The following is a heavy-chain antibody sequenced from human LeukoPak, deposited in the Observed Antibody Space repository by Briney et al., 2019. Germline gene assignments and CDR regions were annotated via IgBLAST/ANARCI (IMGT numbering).Heavy chain of an antibody. CDR3: ARDSSGWYDH. D-gene: IGHD6-19*01. V-gene: IGHV3-30-3*01. CDR2: ISYDGSNK. CDR1: GFTFSSYA. Sequence: GGSLRLSCAASGFTFSSYAMHWVRQAPGKGLEWVAVISYDGSNKYYADSVKGRFTISRDNSKNTLYLQMNSLRAEDTAVYYCARDSSGWYDHWGQRTLVTVSS. J-gene: IGHJ5*02.